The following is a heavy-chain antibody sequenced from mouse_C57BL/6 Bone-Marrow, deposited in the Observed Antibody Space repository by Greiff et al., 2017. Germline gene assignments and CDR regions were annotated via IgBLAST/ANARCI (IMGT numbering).Heavy chain of an antibody. CDR1: GFTFSDYG. Sequence: DVHLVESGGGLVKPGGSLKLSCAASGFTFSDYGMHWVRQAPEKGLEWVAYISSGSSTIYYADTVKGRFTISRDNAKNTLFLQMTSLRSEDTAMYYCARLYYYGPYYFDYWGQGTTLTVSS. V-gene: IGHV5-17*01. CDR3: ARLYYYGPYYFDY. J-gene: IGHJ2*01. D-gene: IGHD1-1*01. CDR2: ISSGSSTI.